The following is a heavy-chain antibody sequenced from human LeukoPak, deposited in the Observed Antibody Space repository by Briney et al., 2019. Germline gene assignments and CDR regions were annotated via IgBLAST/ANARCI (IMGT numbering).Heavy chain of an antibody. CDR1: GYSISSGYY. D-gene: IGHD3-16*02. Sequence: SETLSLTCTVSGYSISSGYYWGWIRQPPGKGLEWIGSIYHSGSTYYNPSLKSRVTISVDTSKNQFSLKLSSVTAADTAVYYCARVPPPGPDYVWGSYRYKGFDYWGQGTLVTVSS. J-gene: IGHJ4*02. V-gene: IGHV4-38-2*02. CDR3: ARVPPPGPDYVWGSYRYKGFDY. CDR2: IYHSGST.